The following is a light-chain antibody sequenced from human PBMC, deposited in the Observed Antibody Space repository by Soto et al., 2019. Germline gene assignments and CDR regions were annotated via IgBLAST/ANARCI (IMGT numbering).Light chain of an antibody. CDR2: DAS. V-gene: IGKV1-5*01. J-gene: IGKJ1*01. CDR1: QSISNL. CDR3: QQYSNSFPWT. Sequence: DLQMTQSPSTLSASVGDRVTITCRASQSISNLLAWYQQKPGEAPKLLVFDASKVDNGVPSRFSGGGSATEFTLIINSLQPDDFATYYCQQYSNSFPWTFGQGTKVDI.